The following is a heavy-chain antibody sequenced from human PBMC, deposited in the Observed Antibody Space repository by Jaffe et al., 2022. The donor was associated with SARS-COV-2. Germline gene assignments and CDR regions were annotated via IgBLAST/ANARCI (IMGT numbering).Heavy chain of an antibody. CDR3: AKDGQSFNANWDYHDH. CDR1: GFSFNTHA. Sequence: EVQLLESGGGLVHPGGSLRLSCVAAGFSFNTHAMTWVRQVPGRGLEWVSSIGGDDIYYAGSVKGRFTISRDNSKNTVFLQMNNLRSEDTAIYYCAKDGQSFNANWDYHDHWGQGILVTVSS. V-gene: IGHV3-23*01. J-gene: IGHJ4*02. D-gene: IGHD1-7*01. CDR2: SIGGDDI.